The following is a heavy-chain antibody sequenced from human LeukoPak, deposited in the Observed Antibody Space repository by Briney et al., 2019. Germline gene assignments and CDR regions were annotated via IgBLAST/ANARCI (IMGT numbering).Heavy chain of an antibody. CDR3: AKDMTVTIYYYYGMDV. V-gene: IGHV3-23*01. CDR2: ISGGGGST. CDR1: GFTFSSYA. J-gene: IGHJ6*02. Sequence: GGSLRLSCAASGFTFSSYAMTWVRQAPGKGLEWVSAISGGGGSTYCADSVKGRFTISRDNSKNTLYLQMNSLRAEDTALYYCAKDMTVTIYYYYGMDVWGQGTTVTVSS. D-gene: IGHD4-17*01.